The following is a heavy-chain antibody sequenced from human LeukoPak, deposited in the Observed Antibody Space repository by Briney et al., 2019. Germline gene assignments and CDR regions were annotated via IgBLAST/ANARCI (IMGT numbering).Heavy chain of an antibody. J-gene: IGHJ4*02. V-gene: IGHV3-30*18. Sequence: GGSLRLSCAASGFTFSSYSMNWVRQAPGKGLEWVAVISYDGSNKYYADSVKGRFTISRDNSKNTLYLQMNSLRAEDTAVYYCAKVGDGYNDYWGQGTLVTVSS. CDR1: GFTFSSYS. D-gene: IGHD5-24*01. CDR2: ISYDGSNK. CDR3: AKVGDGYNDY.